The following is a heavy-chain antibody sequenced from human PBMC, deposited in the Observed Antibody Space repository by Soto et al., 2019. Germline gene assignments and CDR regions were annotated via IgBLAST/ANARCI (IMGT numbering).Heavy chain of an antibody. J-gene: IGHJ2*01. V-gene: IGHV4-30-4*01. CDR1: GGSISGGVGGLYY. CDR3: AREVIPLTTDWYFDL. D-gene: IGHD4-17*01. Sequence: QLQLRESGPGLVKPSETLSLTCTVSGGSISGGVGGLYYWSWIRQPPGKGLEWIGYIYDSGSTYYNPSLKSRVTISVDTSKKEFSLGLGSVTAADTAVYYCAREVIPLTTDWYFDLWGRGTLVTVSS. CDR2: IYDSGST.